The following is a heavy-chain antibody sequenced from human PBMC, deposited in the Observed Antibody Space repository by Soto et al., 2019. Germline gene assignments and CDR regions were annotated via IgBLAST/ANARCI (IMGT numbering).Heavy chain of an antibody. CDR3: AHKPLTTTGAFDP. J-gene: IGHJ5*02. D-gene: IGHD4-17*01. CDR2: IYWDDDK. CDR1: GFSLTRGVG. Sequence: KESGPALVKPTQTLTLTCTFSGFSLTRGVGVAWIRQPPGKALEWLALIYWDDDKRYSSSLKSRLTITKDTSKNQVVLIMTNMDPVDTATYYCAHKPLTTTGAFDPWGQGTLVTVSS. V-gene: IGHV2-5*02.